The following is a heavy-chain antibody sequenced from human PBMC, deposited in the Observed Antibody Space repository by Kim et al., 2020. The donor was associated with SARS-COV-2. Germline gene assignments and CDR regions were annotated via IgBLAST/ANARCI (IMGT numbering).Heavy chain of an antibody. V-gene: IGHV4-34*01. D-gene: IGHD2-2*01. J-gene: IGHJ4*02. CDR3: ARGCSSTSCYVDY. Sequence: SNPSLKSRVTISVDTSKNQFSLKLSSVTAADTAVYYCARGCSSTSCYVDYWGQGTLVTVSS.